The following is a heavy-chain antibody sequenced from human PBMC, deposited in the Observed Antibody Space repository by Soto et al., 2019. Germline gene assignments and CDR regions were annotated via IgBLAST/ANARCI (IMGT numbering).Heavy chain of an antibody. CDR1: GGSISSSSFY. CDR2: VSHRGST. D-gene: IGHD3-16*01. Sequence: QLQLQESGPGLVKPSETLSLTCAVSGGSISSSSFYWGWVRQPPGKGLGWIRSVSHRGSTDYNPSLTSRVTICVDTSKNPFSLKLNSVTAADTAVYYCVSPYNCYFMDVWGKGTPVTVSS. CDR3: VSPYNCYFMDV. V-gene: IGHV4-39*02. J-gene: IGHJ6*03.